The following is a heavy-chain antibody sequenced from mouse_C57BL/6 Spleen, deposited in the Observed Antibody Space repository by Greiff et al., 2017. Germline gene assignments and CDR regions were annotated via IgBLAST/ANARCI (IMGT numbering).Heavy chain of an antibody. Sequence: QVQLQQSGAELMKPGASVKLSCKATGYTFTGYWIEWVKQRPGHGLEWIGEILPGSGSTNYNEKFKGKATFTADTSSNTAYMQLSSLTTEDSAIYYCARRKFYYYGSSWYFDVWGTGTTVTVSS. CDR2: ILPGSGST. CDR1: GYTFTGYW. J-gene: IGHJ1*03. CDR3: ARRKFYYYGSSWYFDV. V-gene: IGHV1-9*01. D-gene: IGHD1-1*01.